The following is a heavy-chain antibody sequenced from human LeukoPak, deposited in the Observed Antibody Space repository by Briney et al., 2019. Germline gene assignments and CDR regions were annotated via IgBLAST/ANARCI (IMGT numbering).Heavy chain of an antibody. CDR3: ARGSFDWSPEEGWFDP. Sequence: SETLSLTCTVSGGSISSGGNYWTWIRQHPGKGLEWIGYIYNSGRTYYNPSLKSRVTISLDTSKNQFSLKLSSLTAADTAVYYCARGSFDWSPEEGWFDPWGQGTLVTVSS. D-gene: IGHD3-9*01. CDR2: IYNSGRT. CDR1: GGSISSGGNY. V-gene: IGHV4-31*03. J-gene: IGHJ5*02.